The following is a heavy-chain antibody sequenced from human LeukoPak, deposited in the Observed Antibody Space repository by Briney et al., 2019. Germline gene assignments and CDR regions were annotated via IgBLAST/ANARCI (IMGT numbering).Heavy chain of an antibody. D-gene: IGHD1-26*01. CDR1: GLTFSSNY. J-gene: IGHJ6*02. V-gene: IGHV3-53*01. Sequence: GGSLRLSCAASGLTFSSNYMSWVRQAPGKGLEWVSVIHSGGGTSYADSVKGRFTISRDNSKNTLYLQMNSLRVEDTAVYYCARDSPLGATDFYYYGMDVWGQGTTVTVSS. CDR3: ARDSPLGATDFYYYGMDV. CDR2: IHSGGGT.